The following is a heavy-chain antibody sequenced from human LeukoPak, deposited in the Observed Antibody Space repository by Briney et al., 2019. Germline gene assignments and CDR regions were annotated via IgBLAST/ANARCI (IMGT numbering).Heavy chain of an antibody. CDR2: INSDGSST. Sequence: GGSLRLSCAVSGFTFSSYWMHWVRHAPGKGLVWVSRINSDGSSTIYADSVQGRFTISRDNAKNTLYLQMNSLRAEDTAVYFCTRGTGSYYSLGYWGQGTLVTVSS. CDR3: TRGTGSYYSLGY. J-gene: IGHJ4*02. CDR1: GFTFSSYW. V-gene: IGHV3-74*01. D-gene: IGHD3-10*01.